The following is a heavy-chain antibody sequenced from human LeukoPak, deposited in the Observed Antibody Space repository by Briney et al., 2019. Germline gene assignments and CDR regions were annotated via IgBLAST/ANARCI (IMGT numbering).Heavy chain of an antibody. CDR1: GYTFTSYY. Sequence: GASVKVSCKASGYTFTSYYMHWVRQAPGQGLEWMGIINPSGGTTSYAQKFQGRVTMTRDTSTSTVYMELSSLRSEDTAVYYCAITDASVTTDYWGQGTLVTVSS. V-gene: IGHV1-46*01. CDR3: AITDASVTTDY. CDR2: INPSGGTT. D-gene: IGHD4-17*01. J-gene: IGHJ4*02.